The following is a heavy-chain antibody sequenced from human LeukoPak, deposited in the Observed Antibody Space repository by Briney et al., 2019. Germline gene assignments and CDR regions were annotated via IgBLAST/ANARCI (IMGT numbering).Heavy chain of an antibody. Sequence: GGSLRLSCAASGFTFSNYGMHWVRQAPGKGLEWVAVTSYDGNKKYYADSVKGRFTISRDNAKNSLYLQMNSLRAEDTALYYCARLEDYDILTGFDYWGQGTLVTVSS. CDR1: GFTFSNYG. D-gene: IGHD3-9*01. V-gene: IGHV3-30*03. J-gene: IGHJ4*02. CDR3: ARLEDYDILTGFDY. CDR2: TSYDGNKK.